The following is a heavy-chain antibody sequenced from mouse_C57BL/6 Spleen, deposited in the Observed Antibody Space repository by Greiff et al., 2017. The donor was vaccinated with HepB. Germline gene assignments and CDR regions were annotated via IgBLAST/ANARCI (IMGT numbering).Heavy chain of an antibody. Sequence: QVQLKQSGAELVRPGASVKLSCKASGYTFTDYYINWVKQRPGQGLEWIARIYPGSGNTYYNEKFKGKATLTAEKSSSTAYMQLSSLTSEDSAVYFCAREGDDYDSGTDAMDYWGQGTSVTVSS. CDR2: IYPGSGNT. CDR3: AREGDDYDSGTDAMDY. J-gene: IGHJ4*01. D-gene: IGHD2-4*01. CDR1: GYTFTDYY. V-gene: IGHV1-76*01.